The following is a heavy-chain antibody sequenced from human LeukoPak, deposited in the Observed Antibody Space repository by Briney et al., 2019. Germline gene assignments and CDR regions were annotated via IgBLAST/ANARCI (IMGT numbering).Heavy chain of an antibody. CDR2: MNPSSGNT. V-gene: IGHV1-8*01. J-gene: IGHJ5*02. CDR3: ARGRPASFDP. Sequence: ASVKVSCKASGYTFTNYEINWVRQGTGQGLEWLGWMNPSSGNTGYAQKFQGRVTMTRDTSISTAYMELSSLRSEDTAVYYCARGRPASFDPWGQGTLVTVSS. D-gene: IGHD2-2*01. CDR1: GYTFTNYE.